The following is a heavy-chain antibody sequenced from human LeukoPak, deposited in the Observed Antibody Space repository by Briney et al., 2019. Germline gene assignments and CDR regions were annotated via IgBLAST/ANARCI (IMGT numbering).Heavy chain of an antibody. Sequence: ASVKVSCKASGYTFTSYYLHWVRQAPGQGLEWMGIINPSAGSTSYAQKFQGRVTLTRDMSTSKVYMEVSSLRSEDTAVYYCARDLRFGELSFLPFDYWGQGTLVTVSS. CDR2: INPSAGST. CDR1: GYTFTSYY. V-gene: IGHV1-46*01. D-gene: IGHD3-10*01. J-gene: IGHJ4*02. CDR3: ARDLRFGELSFLPFDY.